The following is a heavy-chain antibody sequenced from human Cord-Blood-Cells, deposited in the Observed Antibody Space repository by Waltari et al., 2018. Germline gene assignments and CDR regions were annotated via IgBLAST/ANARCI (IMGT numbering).Heavy chain of an antibody. CDR2: INHSGTT. D-gene: IGHD3-10*01. Sequence: QVQLQQWGAGLLKPSETLSLTCAVYGGSFSGYYWSWIRQPPGKGLEWIGEINHSGTTNYNPSLKSRVTISVDTSKNQFSLKLSSVTAADTVVYYCARMVSVRGVIFDYWGQGTLVTVSS. V-gene: IGHV4-34*01. CDR1: GGSFSGYY. J-gene: IGHJ4*02. CDR3: ARMVSVRGVIFDY.